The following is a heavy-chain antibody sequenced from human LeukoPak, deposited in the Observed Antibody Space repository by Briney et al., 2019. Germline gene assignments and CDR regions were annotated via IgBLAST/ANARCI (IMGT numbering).Heavy chain of an antibody. J-gene: IGHJ4*02. V-gene: IGHV3-23*01. Sequence: GGSLRLSCAASGFTFSSYAMSWVRQAPGKGLEWVAVISGSGGTTYYADSVKGRFTISRDNSKNTVDLQMESLRAEDTAVYYCGPREDSTTNAYDYWGQGTLVTVSS. D-gene: IGHD2/OR15-2a*01. CDR3: GPREDSTTNAYDY. CDR2: ISGSGGTT. CDR1: GFTFSSYA.